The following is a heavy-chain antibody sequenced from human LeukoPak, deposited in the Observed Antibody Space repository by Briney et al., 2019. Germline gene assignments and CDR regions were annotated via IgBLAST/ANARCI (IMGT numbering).Heavy chain of an antibody. Sequence: ASVKVSCKASGYTFTSYDINWVRQAPGQGLEWMGWMNPNSGNTGYAQKFQGRVTMTRNTSISTAYMELSSLRSEDTAVYYCARRVAAAGKGNWFDPWGQGTLVTVSS. CDR1: GYTFTSYD. J-gene: IGHJ5*02. CDR2: MNPNSGNT. D-gene: IGHD6-13*01. V-gene: IGHV1-8*02. CDR3: ARRVAAAGKGNWFDP.